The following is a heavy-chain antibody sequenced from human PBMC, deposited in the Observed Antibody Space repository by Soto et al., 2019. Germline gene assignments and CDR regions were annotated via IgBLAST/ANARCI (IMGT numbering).Heavy chain of an antibody. Sequence: QVQLVESGGGLVKPGGSLRLSCAASGFTFSDFYMSWIRRAPGKGLEWVSYISSSGPTMFYADSVKGRFTISRDNAKSSLYLQMDSLTAEDTAVYYCARPRSVIPAAITDFDIWGQGTMVTVSS. CDR2: ISSSGPTM. CDR3: ARPRSVIPAAITDFDI. J-gene: IGHJ3*02. D-gene: IGHD2-2*01. V-gene: IGHV3-11*01. CDR1: GFTFSDFY.